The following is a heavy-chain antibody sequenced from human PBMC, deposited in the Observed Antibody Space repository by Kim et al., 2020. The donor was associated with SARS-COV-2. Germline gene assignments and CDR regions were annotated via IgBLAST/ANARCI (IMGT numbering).Heavy chain of an antibody. D-gene: IGHD6-19*01. V-gene: IGHV3-15*01. J-gene: IGHJ4*02. Sequence: AAPVKGRFTISRDDSKNTLYLQMNSLKTEDTAVYYCTTAPSSGWYYFDYWGQGTLVTVSS. CDR3: TTAPSSGWYYFDY.